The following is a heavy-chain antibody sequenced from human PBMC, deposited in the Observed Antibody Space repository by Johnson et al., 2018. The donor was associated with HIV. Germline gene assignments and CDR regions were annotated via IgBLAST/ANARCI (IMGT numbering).Heavy chain of an antibody. V-gene: IGHV3-30*02. CDR1: GFTFSSYG. CDR3: AKDVGNYWPDSFDI. D-gene: IGHD3-22*01. J-gene: IGHJ3*02. CDR2: IRYDGSNK. Sequence: VQLVESGGGVVQPGGSLRLSCAASGFTFSSYGMHWVRQAPGKGLEWVAFIRYDGSNKYYADSVQGRFTISRDKSENTLYLQMNSLGDEDTAVYYCAKDVGNYWPDSFDIWGQGTMVTVSS.